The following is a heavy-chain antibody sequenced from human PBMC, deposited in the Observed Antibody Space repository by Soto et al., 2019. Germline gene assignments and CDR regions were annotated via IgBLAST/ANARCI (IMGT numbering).Heavy chain of an antibody. CDR3: AGHSYIWSVECGSFDS. Sequence: EVQLLESGGGLVQPGGSLKLSCAASRFTFTNYAMSWVRQAPGKGLEWVSGISISGESSFYADSVKGRFTISRDNSKSTLWLQITGRRVEDTALYYCAGHSYIWSVECGSFDSWGQGTLVTVSS. J-gene: IGHJ4*02. CDR2: ISISGESS. D-gene: IGHD1-26*01. CDR1: RFTFTNYA. V-gene: IGHV3-23*01.